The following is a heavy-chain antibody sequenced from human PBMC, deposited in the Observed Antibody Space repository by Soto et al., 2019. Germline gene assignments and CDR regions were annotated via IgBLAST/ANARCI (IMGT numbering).Heavy chain of an antibody. CDR2: SRNKANSYST. V-gene: IGHV3-72*01. CDR1: GFTFSDHY. CDR3: ARFSGSYTRGLDY. J-gene: IGHJ4*02. D-gene: IGHD1-26*01. Sequence: PGGSLRLSCAASGFTFSDHYMYWVRQAPGKGLEWVGRSRNKANSYSTEYAASVKGRFTISRDESKNSLYLQMNSLKTADTAVYYCARFSGSYTRGLDYWGQGTLVTVSS.